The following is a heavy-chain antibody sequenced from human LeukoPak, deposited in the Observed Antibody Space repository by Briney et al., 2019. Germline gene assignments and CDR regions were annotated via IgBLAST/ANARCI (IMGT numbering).Heavy chain of an antibody. CDR1: GGSISSSSYY. Sequence: SQTLSPTCTVSGGSISSSSYYWGWIRQPPGKGLEWIGSIYYSGSTYYNPSLKSRVTISVDTSKNQFSLKLSSVTAADTAVYYCARDRLSEAFDYWGQGTLVTVSS. CDR3: ARDRLSEAFDY. V-gene: IGHV4-39*07. J-gene: IGHJ4*02. CDR2: IYYSGST. D-gene: IGHD4/OR15-4a*01.